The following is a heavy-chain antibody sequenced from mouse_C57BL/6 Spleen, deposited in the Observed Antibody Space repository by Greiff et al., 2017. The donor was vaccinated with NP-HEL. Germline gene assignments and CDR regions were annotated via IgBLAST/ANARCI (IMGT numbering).Heavy chain of an antibody. V-gene: IGHV1-22*01. Sequence: EVQGVESGPELVKPGASVKMSCKASGYTFTDYNMHWVKQSHGKSLEWIGYINPNNGGTSYNQKFKGKATLTVNKSSSTAYMELRSLTSEDSAVYYCARSLDYYGPYWGQGTTLTVSS. CDR1: GYTFTDYN. J-gene: IGHJ2*01. D-gene: IGHD1-1*01. CDR3: ARSLDYYGPY. CDR2: INPNNGGT.